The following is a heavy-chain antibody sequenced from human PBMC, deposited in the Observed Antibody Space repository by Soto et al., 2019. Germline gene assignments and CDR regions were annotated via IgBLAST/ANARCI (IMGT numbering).Heavy chain of an antibody. CDR1: GGTFSSYA. V-gene: IGHV1-69*05. D-gene: IGHD3-10*01. CDR2: INPSNGTT. J-gene: IGHJ3*02. CDR3: ARDQLWFGELFDAFDI. Sequence: ASVKVSCKASGGTFSSYAIGWVRQAPGQGLEWMGGINPSNGTTKYSQKFQGRVTITRDTSTSTAYMELSSLRSEDTAVYYCARDQLWFGELFDAFDIWGQGTMVTVSS.